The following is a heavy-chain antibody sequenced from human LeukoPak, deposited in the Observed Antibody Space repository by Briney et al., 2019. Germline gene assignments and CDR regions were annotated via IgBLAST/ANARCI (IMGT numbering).Heavy chain of an antibody. CDR3: ARDNGYFSVDY. V-gene: IGHV3-7*01. CDR1: GFTFSSYW. CDR2: IKQDESEK. J-gene: IGHJ4*02. D-gene: IGHD3-22*01. Sequence: GGSLRLSCAASGFTFSSYWMTWARQAPGKGLEWVANIKQDESEKYYGDSVRGRFTISRDNAQNSLYLQMNSLRAEDTAVYYCARDNGYFSVDYWGQGTLVTVSS.